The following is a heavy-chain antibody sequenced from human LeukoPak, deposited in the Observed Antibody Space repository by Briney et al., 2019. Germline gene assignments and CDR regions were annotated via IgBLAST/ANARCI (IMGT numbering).Heavy chain of an antibody. V-gene: IGHV4-59*08. CDR2: IYYSGST. J-gene: IGHJ5*02. CDR3: ARHSGYSSGWYGH. Sequence: PSETLSLTCTVSGGSISSYYWSWIRQPPGKGLEWIGYIYYSGSTNYNPSLKSRVTISVDTSKNQFSLKLSSVTAADTAVYYCARHSGYSSGWYGHWGQGTLVTVS. CDR1: GGSISSYY. D-gene: IGHD6-19*01.